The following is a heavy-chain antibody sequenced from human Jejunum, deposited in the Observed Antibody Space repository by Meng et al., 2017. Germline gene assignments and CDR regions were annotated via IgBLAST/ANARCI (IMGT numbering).Heavy chain of an antibody. J-gene: IGHJ4*02. V-gene: IGHV1-18*01. D-gene: IGHD3-22*01. Sequence: ASVKVSCKASGYPFSSYYMSWVRQAPGQGLEWMGRISVYNGYTNYAHKFQDRVTMTTDTSTSTAYMELRSMRSDETAGYYCARFFSSGYSEAWGYWGQGTLVTVSS. CDR2: ISVYNGYT. CDR1: GYPFSSYY. CDR3: ARFFSSGYSEAWGY.